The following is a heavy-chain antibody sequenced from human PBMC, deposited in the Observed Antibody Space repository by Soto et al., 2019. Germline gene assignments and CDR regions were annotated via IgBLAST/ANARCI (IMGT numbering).Heavy chain of an antibody. CDR3: ARDVFSRIDSSGYEYPDGGFDI. D-gene: IGHD3-22*01. J-gene: IGHJ3*02. Sequence: QVQLQESGPGLVKPSETLSLTCTVSGGSISTFYWSWSRQNPGKGLEWIGYIYYTGTTNYNPSLTGRVTISVDASKNQFSLGLTSVTAADTAFYYCARDVFSRIDSSGYEYPDGGFDIWGQGTMVSVSS. CDR2: IYYTGTT. V-gene: IGHV4-59*01. CDR1: GGSISTFY.